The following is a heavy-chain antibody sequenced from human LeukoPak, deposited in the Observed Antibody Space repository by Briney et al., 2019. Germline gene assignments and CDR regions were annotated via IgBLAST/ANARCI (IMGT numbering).Heavy chain of an antibody. D-gene: IGHD2-2*01. Sequence: GGSLRLSCAASGFTFSSYAMSWVRQAPGKGLEWVSVISGSGDATYYAESVQGRFTISRDNSKNTLYLQINSLRAGDTALYYCSRYCSTYTCPGYYYGMDSWGQGTAVTVSS. V-gene: IGHV3-23*01. J-gene: IGHJ6*02. CDR2: ISGSGDAT. CDR1: GFTFSSYA. CDR3: SRYCSTYTCPGYYYGMDS.